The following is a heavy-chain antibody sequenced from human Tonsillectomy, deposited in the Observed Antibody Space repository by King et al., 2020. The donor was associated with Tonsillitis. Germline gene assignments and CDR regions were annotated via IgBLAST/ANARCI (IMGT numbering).Heavy chain of an antibody. V-gene: IGHV4-61*02. CDR1: GGSISSASYY. CDR2: IYTSGST. D-gene: IGHD3-3*01. J-gene: IGHJ4*02. Sequence: VQLQESGPGLVKPSQTLSLTCTVSGGSISSASYYCSWIRQPAGKGLEWIGRIYTSGSTNYNPSLKSRVTISVDTSKNQFSLKLTSVTAADTAVYYCATHDGYWGQGTLVTVSS. CDR3: ATHDGY.